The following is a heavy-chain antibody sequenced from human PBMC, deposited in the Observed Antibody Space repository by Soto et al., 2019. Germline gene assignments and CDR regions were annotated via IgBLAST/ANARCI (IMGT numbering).Heavy chain of an antibody. D-gene: IGHD3-16*01. CDR2: ISAGGYST. J-gene: IGHJ3*01. CDR1: GFSFSSYP. Sequence: PGGSLRLSCAASGFSFSSYPMTWVRQAPGKGLEWVSSISAGGYSTYYEDSVKGRFTVSRDNSRNTLYLQMNSLTVDDTAVYYCVHRRDYGKGFAFDVWGLGTMVT. CDR3: VHRRDYGKGFAFDV. V-gene: IGHV3-23*01.